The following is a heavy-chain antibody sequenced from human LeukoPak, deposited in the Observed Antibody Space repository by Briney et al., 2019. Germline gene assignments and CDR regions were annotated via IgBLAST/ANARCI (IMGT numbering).Heavy chain of an antibody. D-gene: IGHD2-2*01. V-gene: IGHV3-15*01. CDR2: IKSKTDGGTT. CDR3: TTDRLIVVVPAALYGMDV. J-gene: IGHJ6*04. Sequence: GGSLRLSCAASGFTFSNAWMSWVRQAPGRGLEWVGRIKSKTDGGTTDYAAPAKGRFTISRDDSKNTLYLQMNSLKTEDTAVYYCTTDRLIVVVPAALYGMDVWGKGTTVTVSS. CDR1: GFTFSNAW.